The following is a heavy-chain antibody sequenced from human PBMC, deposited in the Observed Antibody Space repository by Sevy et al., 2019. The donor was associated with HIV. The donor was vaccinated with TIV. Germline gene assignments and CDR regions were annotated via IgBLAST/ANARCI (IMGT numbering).Heavy chain of an antibody. V-gene: IGHV4-4*02. CDR1: DGSISSSNW. CDR2: IYHSGTT. D-gene: IGHD3-16*01. Sequence: SETLSLTCAVSDGSISSSNWWSWVRQPPGKGLEWIGEIYHSGTTNYNPSLKSRVTISIDKSKKQFSLKLTSVTAADHGGYLCGGLNGGVDLGFQHWGQGTLVTVSS. J-gene: IGHJ1*01. CDR3: GGLNGGVDLGFQH.